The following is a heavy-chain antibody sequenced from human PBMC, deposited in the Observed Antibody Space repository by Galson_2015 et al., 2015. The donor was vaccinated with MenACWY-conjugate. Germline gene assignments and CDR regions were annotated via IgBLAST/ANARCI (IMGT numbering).Heavy chain of an antibody. Sequence: QSGAEVKKPGASVKVSCKASGYTFTSYGISWVRQAPGQGLEWMGWISAYNGNTNYAQKLQGRVTMTTDTSTSTAYMELRSLRSDDTAVYYCARDPTDYYDSSGYPLFDYWGQGTLVTVSS. CDR2: ISAYNGNT. V-gene: IGHV1-18*04. J-gene: IGHJ4*02. D-gene: IGHD3-22*01. CDR1: GYTFTSYG. CDR3: ARDPTDYYDSSGYPLFDY.